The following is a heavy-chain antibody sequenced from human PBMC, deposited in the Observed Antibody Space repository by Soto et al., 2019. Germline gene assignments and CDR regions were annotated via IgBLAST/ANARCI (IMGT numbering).Heavy chain of an antibody. CDR2: ISAYNGNT. CDR3: ARASSSGGSSLYYYYGMDV. J-gene: IGHJ6*02. V-gene: IGHV1-18*04. Sequence: ASVKVSCKASGYTFTSYGISWVRQAPGQGLEWMGWISAYNGNTNYAQKLQGRVTMTTDTFTSTAYMELRSLRYDDTAVYYCARASSSGGSSLYYYYGMDVWGQGTTVTVYS. D-gene: IGHD2-15*01. CDR1: GYTFTSYG.